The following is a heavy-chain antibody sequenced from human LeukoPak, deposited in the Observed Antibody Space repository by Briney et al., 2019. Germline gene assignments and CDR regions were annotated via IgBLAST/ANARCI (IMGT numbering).Heavy chain of an antibody. CDR2: ISGSGGST. J-gene: IGHJ4*02. Sequence: PGGSLRLSCAASGFTFSSYAMSWVRQAPGKGLEWVSAISGSGGSTYYADSVKGRFTISRDNSKNTLYLQMNSLRAEDTAVYYCAKGGNPIAVAGGDFDYWGQGTLVTVSS. V-gene: IGHV3-23*01. CDR3: AKGGNPIAVAGGDFDY. CDR1: GFTFSSYA. D-gene: IGHD6-19*01.